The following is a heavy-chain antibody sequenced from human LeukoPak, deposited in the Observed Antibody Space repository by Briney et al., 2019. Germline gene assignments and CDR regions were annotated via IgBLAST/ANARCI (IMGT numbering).Heavy chain of an antibody. D-gene: IGHD5-24*01. CDR2: INPNSGGT. CDR3: ARGHAPAKRWLQLYYYYMDV. V-gene: IGHV1-2*02. CDR1: GYTFTGYY. Sequence: ASVKVSCKASGYTFTGYYMHWVRQAPGQGLEWMGWINPNSGGTNYAQKFQGRVTITRNTSISTAYMELSSLRSEDTAVYYCARGHAPAKRWLQLYYYYMDVWGKGTTVTVSS. J-gene: IGHJ6*03.